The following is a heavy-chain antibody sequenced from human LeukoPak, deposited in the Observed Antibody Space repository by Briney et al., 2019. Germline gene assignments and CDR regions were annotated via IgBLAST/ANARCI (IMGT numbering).Heavy chain of an antibody. CDR3: AKDADFVGATAFDY. D-gene: IGHD1-26*01. CDR1: GFTFSSYG. Sequence: GSLRLSCAAFGFTFSSYGMHWVRQAPGKGLEWVAFIRYDGSNKYYADSVKGRFTISRDNSKNTLYLQMNSLRAEDTAVYYCAKDADFVGATAFDYWGQGTLVTVSS. CDR2: IRYDGSNK. V-gene: IGHV3-30*02. J-gene: IGHJ4*02.